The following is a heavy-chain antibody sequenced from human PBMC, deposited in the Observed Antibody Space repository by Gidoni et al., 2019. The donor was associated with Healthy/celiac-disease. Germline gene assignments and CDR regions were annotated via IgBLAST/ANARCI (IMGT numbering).Heavy chain of an antibody. CDR3: ARSGLTGHYYYGMDV. CDR1: GFTVSSNY. J-gene: IGHJ6*02. V-gene: IGHV3-53*01. CDR2: IYSGGST. Sequence: EVQLVESGGGLIQPGGSLRLSCAASGFTVSSNYMSWVRQAPGKVLEWVSVIYSGGSTYYADSVKGRFTISRDNSKNTLYLQMNSLRAEDTAVYYCARSGLTGHYYYGMDVWGQGTTVTVSS. D-gene: IGHD1-1*01.